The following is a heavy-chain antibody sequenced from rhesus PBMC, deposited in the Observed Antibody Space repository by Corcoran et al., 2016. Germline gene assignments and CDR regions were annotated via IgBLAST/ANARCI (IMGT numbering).Heavy chain of an antibody. CDR1: GGSFRSYW. D-gene: IGHD4-29*01. J-gene: IGHJ5-1*01. CDR3: TSPIRYRFDV. CDR2: INGSSGST. Sequence: QVQLQESGPGLVKPSETLSLTCAVSGGSFRSYWWNWIRQPPGKGLEWIGEINGSSGSTNDNPSLQSRVTISKAVSKNQFALRLTSVTAADTAVYYCTSPIRYRFDVWGPGVLVSVSS. V-gene: IGHV4-80*01.